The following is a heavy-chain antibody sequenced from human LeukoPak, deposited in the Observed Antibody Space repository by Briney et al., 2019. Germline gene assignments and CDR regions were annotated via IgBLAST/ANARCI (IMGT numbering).Heavy chain of an antibody. D-gene: IGHD1-26*01. CDR2: IFSGGST. CDR3: ARGRRWDLLVSLIDASDI. J-gene: IGHJ3*02. V-gene: IGHV3-53*01. Sequence: GGSLRLSCAASGFSVSSNFMTWVRQAPGKGLEWVSVIFSGGSTYYADSVKGRFTISRDNSKNTLYLQMNSLRVEDAAIYYCARGRRWDLLVSLIDASDIWGQGTMVTVSS. CDR1: GFSVSSNF.